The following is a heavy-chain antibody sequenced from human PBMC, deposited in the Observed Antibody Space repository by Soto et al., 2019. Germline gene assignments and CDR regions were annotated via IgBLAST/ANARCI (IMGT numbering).Heavy chain of an antibody. CDR2: IYHSGST. V-gene: IGHV4-30-2*01. Sequence: SETLSLTCAVSGGSISSGGYSWSWIRQPPGKGLEWIGYIYHSGSTYYNPSLKSRVTISVDRSKNQFSLKLSSVTAADTAMYYCARHRNYDTGGYHFEDFQHWGQGTLVTVSS. CDR1: GGSISSGGYS. CDR3: ARHRNYDTGGYHFEDFQH. D-gene: IGHD3-22*01. J-gene: IGHJ1*01.